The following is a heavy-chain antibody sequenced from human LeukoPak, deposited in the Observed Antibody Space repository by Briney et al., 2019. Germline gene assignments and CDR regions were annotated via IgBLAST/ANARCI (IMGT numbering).Heavy chain of an antibody. D-gene: IGHD5-18*01. CDR2: TYYRSKWYN. CDR3: AREGAVDTAHFDY. CDR1: GDIVASNSTA. Sequence: SQTLSLTCVISGDIVASNSTACNWIRQSPSRGLEWLGRTYYRSKWYNDYALSMKSRITINPDTSKNQFSLQLNSVTPEDTAVYYCAREGAVDTAHFDYWGQGTLVTVSS. V-gene: IGHV6-1*01. J-gene: IGHJ4*02.